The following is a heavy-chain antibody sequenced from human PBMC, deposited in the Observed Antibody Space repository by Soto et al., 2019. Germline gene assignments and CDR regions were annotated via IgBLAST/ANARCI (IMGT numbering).Heavy chain of an antibody. Sequence: GGSLRLSCSASGFTFSRAWMSWVRQAPGKGLEWVSTIIGSGGSTYYADSVKGRFSVSRDNSKNTLYLQMNSLRAEDTAVYYCAKDRNYYDSSGYDYWGQGTLVTVSS. CDR1: GFTFSRAW. D-gene: IGHD3-22*01. J-gene: IGHJ4*02. V-gene: IGHV3-23*01. CDR3: AKDRNYYDSSGYDY. CDR2: IIGSGGST.